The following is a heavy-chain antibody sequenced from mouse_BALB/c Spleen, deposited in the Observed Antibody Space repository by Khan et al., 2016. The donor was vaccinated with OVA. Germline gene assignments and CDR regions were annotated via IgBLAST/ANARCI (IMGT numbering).Heavy chain of an antibody. V-gene: IGHV5-6-5*01. D-gene: IGHD2-13*01. Sequence: EVELVESGGGLVKPGGSLKLSCAASGFTFSNYAMSWVRQTPEKRLEWVASISSGGSTYYPDSVKGRFTISRDNDRNILYLQMSSLRSEETAMYYCVNDYWFTYWGQGTLVTVSA. CDR1: GFTFSNYA. J-gene: IGHJ3*01. CDR3: VNDYWFTY. CDR2: ISSGGST.